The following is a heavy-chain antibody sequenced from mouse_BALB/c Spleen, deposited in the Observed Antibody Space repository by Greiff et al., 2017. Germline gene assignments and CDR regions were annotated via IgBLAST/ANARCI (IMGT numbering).Heavy chain of an antibody. CDR3: AKSPDTMITSRAWFAY. D-gene: IGHD2-4*01. V-gene: IGHV1S56*01. CDR2: IYPGDGST. Sequence: QVQLQQSGPELVKPGASVKMSCKASGSTFTSYYIPWVKRRPGQGLEWIGWIYPGDGSTKYNEKFKGKTTLTADKSSSTAYMLLSSLTSEDSAIYFCAKSPDTMITSRAWFAYWGQGTLVTVSA. CDR1: GSTFTSYY. J-gene: IGHJ3*01.